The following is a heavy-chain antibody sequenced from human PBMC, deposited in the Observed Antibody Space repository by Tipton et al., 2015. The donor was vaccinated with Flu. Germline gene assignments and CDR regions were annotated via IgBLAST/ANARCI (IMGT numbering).Heavy chain of an antibody. D-gene: IGHD5-12*01. CDR2: IKQDGSEK. Sequence: SLRLSCAASGFTFSSYWMSWVRQAPGKGLEWVANIKQDGSEKYYVGSVMGRFTISRDNAKNSLYLQMNSLRAEDTALYYCTRKGLPDYWGQGTLVTVSS. J-gene: IGHJ4*02. V-gene: IGHV3-7*03. CDR3: TRKGLPDY. CDR1: GFTFSSYW.